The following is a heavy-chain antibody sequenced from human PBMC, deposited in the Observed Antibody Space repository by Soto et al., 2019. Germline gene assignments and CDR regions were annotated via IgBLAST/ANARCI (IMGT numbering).Heavy chain of an antibody. Sequence: EVQLVESGGGLVKPGGSLRLSCAASGFTFSSYSMNWVRQAPGKGLEWVSSITSSSSYMYYAGSVKGRFTVSRDNAKNSLYLQMDSLRVDDTAVYYCARFLGSGSYRSDYWGQGTLVTVSS. CDR2: ITSSSSYM. V-gene: IGHV3-21*01. J-gene: IGHJ4*02. CDR3: ARFLGSGSYRSDY. D-gene: IGHD3-10*01. CDR1: GFTFSSYS.